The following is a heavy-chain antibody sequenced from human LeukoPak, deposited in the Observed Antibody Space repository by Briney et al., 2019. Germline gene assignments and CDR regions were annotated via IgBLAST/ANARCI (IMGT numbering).Heavy chain of an antibody. J-gene: IGHJ5*02. CDR3: ARSDYGDLNNWFDP. D-gene: IGHD4-17*01. CDR1: GGSISSYY. V-gene: IGHV4-4*07. CDR2: IYTSGST. Sequence: PETLSLTYTVSGGSISSYYWSWIRQPAGKGLEWIGRIYTSGSTNYNPSLKSRVTMSVDTSKNQFSLKLSSVTAADTAVYYCARSDYGDLNNWFDPWGQGTLVTVSS.